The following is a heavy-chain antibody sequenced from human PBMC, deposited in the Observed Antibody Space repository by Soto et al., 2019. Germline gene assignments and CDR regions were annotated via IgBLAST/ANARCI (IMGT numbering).Heavy chain of an antibody. CDR3: AKGRWGDWFRHLFDY. J-gene: IGHJ4*02. V-gene: IGHV3-23*01. CDR2: ISGSGGST. Sequence: EVQLLESGGGLVQPGGSLRLSCAASGFTFSSYAMSWVRQAPGKGLEWVSAISGSGGSTYYADSVKGRFTISRDNSKNTLYRQMNSLRAEDTAVYYCAKGRWGDWFRHLFDYWGQGTLVTVSS. D-gene: IGHD3-9*01. CDR1: GFTFSSYA.